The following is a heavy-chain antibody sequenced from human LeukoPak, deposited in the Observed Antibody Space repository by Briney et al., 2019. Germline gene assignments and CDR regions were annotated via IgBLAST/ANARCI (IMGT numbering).Heavy chain of an antibody. CDR1: GFTFGDYA. CDR3: TRDQTPYY. CDR2: IRSKTYGGTT. V-gene: IGHV3-49*04. Sequence: GVLRLSCTTSGFTFGDYAMTWVRQAPGKGLEWVGFIRSKTYGGTTEFAASVKGRFTISRDDSKSIAYLQMNSLKTEDTAVYYCTRDQTPYYWGQGTLVTVSS. J-gene: IGHJ4*02.